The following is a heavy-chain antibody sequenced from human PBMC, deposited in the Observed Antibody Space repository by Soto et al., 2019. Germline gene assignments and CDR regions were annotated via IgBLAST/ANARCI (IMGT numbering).Heavy chain of an antibody. Sequence: ASVKVSCKASGGPFSNYAINWVRQATGQGLEWMGWMNPNSGNTGYAQKFQGRVTMTRNTSISTAYMELSSLRSEDTAVYYCARGHGWSSSWRGMDVWGQGTTVTVSS. CDR2: MNPNSGNT. D-gene: IGHD6-13*01. V-gene: IGHV1-8*02. J-gene: IGHJ6*02. CDR3: ARGHGWSSSWRGMDV. CDR1: GGPFSNYA.